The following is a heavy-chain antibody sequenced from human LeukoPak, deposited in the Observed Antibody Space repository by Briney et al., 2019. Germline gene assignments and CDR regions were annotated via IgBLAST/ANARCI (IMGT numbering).Heavy chain of an antibody. D-gene: IGHD6-13*01. Sequence: PGGSLRLSCTTSGFTFSGSAMHWVRQASGKGLEWVGRIRSKANNYATAYAASVKGRFTISRDDSENTAYLQMNSLKTEDTAVYYCTAAAGWDYWGQGTLVTVSS. CDR2: IRSKANNYAT. CDR1: GFTFSGSA. CDR3: TAAAGWDY. V-gene: IGHV3-73*01. J-gene: IGHJ4*02.